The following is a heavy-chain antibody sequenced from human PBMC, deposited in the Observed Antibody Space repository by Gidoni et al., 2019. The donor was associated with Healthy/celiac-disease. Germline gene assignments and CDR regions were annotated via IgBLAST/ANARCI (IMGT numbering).Heavy chain of an antibody. J-gene: IGHJ5*02. V-gene: IGHV4-31*03. CDR1: GGPISSGGYY. Sequence: QVHLQESGPGLVQPSQTLSPTCPVPGGPISSGGYYWSWIRHHPGKGLEWIGYIYYSGSTYYNPSLKSRVTISVDTSKNQFSLKLSSVTAADTAVYYCARLTYYDILTGYFGWFDPWGQGTLVTVSS. CDR2: IYYSGST. CDR3: ARLTYYDILTGYFGWFDP. D-gene: IGHD3-9*01.